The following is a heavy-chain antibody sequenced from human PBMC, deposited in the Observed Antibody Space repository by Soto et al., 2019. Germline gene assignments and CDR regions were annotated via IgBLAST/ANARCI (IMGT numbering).Heavy chain of an antibody. V-gene: IGHV1-18*01. J-gene: IGHJ4*02. CDR2: ISAYNGNT. CDR1: GYGITSYG. CDR3: ARDLGYSYGNFDY. D-gene: IGHD5-18*01. Sequence: AGVKGSCQASGYGITSYGIRWVGQAPGQGLEWMGWISAYNGNTNYAQKLPGRVTMTTDTSTSTAYLELRSLSSDATAVYYCARDLGYSYGNFDYWGQGTLVTVSS.